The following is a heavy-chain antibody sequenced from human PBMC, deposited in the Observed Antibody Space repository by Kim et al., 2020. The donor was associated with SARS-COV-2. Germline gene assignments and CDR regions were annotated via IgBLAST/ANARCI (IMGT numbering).Heavy chain of an antibody. CDR3: ARDFGIVGAPSTFDY. J-gene: IGHJ4*02. V-gene: IGHV1-18*01. CDR2: ISAYNGNT. Sequence: ASVKVSCKASGYTFTSYGISWVRQAPGQGLEWMGWISAYNGNTNYAQKLQGRVTMTTDTSTSTAYMELRSLRSDDTAVYYCARDFGIVGAPSTFDYWGQGTLVTVSS. CDR1: GYTFTSYG. D-gene: IGHD1-26*01.